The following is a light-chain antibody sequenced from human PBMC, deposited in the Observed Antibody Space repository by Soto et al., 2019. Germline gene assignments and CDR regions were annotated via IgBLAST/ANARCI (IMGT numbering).Light chain of an antibody. CDR1: QGISSY. Sequence: IQLTQSPSSLSASVGDRVTITCRASQGISSYLAWYQQKPGKAPKLLIYAASTLQSGVPSRFSGSGSGTEFTLTISSLQPEDFATYDCQQLNSYPITFGQGTRLEIK. V-gene: IGKV1-9*01. CDR3: QQLNSYPIT. J-gene: IGKJ5*01. CDR2: AAS.